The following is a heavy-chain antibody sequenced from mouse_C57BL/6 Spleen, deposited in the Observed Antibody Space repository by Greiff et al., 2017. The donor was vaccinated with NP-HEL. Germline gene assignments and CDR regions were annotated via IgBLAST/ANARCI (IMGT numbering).Heavy chain of an antibody. Sequence: EVKLVESGGGLVQPKGSLKLSCAASGFSFNTYAMNWVRQAPGQGLEWVARIRSKSNNYATYYADSVKDRFTISRDDSESMLYLQMNNLKTEDTAMYYGVRHDYDGGYYAMDYWGQGTSVTVSS. CDR3: VRHDYDGGYYAMDY. V-gene: IGHV10-1*01. CDR2: IRSKSNNYAT. J-gene: IGHJ4*01. D-gene: IGHD2-3*01. CDR1: GFSFNTYA.